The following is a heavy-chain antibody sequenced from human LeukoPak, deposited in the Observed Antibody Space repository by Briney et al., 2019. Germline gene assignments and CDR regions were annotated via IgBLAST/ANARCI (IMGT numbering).Heavy chain of an antibody. CDR3: ARSGWDYDFWSGYYTNGNWFDP. Sequence: PSETLSLTRTVSGGSISSYYWSWIRQPPGKGLEWIGYIYYSGSTNFNPSFKSRVTISVDTSKNQFSLKLSSVTAADTAVYYCARSGWDYDFWSGYYTNGNWFDPWGQGTLVTVSS. CDR1: GGSISSYY. CDR2: IYYSGST. D-gene: IGHD3-3*01. J-gene: IGHJ5*02. V-gene: IGHV4-59*08.